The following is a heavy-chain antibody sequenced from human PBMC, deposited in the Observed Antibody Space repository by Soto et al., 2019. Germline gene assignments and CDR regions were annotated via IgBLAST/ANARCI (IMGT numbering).Heavy chain of an antibody. Sequence: EVQLVESGGGLVQPGGSLKLSCAGSGFTFSGSAMHWVRQASGKGLEWVGRIRSKANSYATAYAASMKGRFTISRDDSKNTAYLQMNSLRAEDTAVYYCANDPPGGSGYLAWGQGTLVTVSS. CDR3: ANDPPGGSGYLA. D-gene: IGHD3-22*01. J-gene: IGHJ4*02. CDR1: GFTFSGSA. V-gene: IGHV3-73*02. CDR2: IRSKANSYAT.